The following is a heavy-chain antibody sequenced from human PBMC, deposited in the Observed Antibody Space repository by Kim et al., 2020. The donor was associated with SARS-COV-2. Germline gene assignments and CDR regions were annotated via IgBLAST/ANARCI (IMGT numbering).Heavy chain of an antibody. J-gene: IGHJ6*01. CDR2: IYYNGGT. D-gene: IGHD6-25*01. Sequence: SETLSLTCTVSGGSISSSNCWCWVRQPPGKGRVGRVGIYYNGGTNYNPSLNRRGTILLDKSKNQLSPKLISFTAADTTADYCSAATYYYGMDVLGRVTT. V-gene: IGHV4-4*02. CDR3: SAATYYYGMDV. CDR1: GGSISSSNC.